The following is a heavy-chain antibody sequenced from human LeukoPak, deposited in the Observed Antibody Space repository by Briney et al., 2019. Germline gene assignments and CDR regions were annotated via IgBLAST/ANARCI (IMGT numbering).Heavy chain of an antibody. CDR3: AKDNVLLPAAYFDY. J-gene: IGHJ4*02. CDR1: GFTFSSYA. D-gene: IGHD2-2*01. V-gene: IGHV3-23*01. CDR2: ISGSGGST. Sequence: PGGSLRLSCAASGFTFSSYAMSWVRQAPGPGLEWVSAISGSGGSTYYADSVKRRFTISRDNSKNTLYLQRNSLRAEDTAVYYCAKDNVLLPAAYFDYWGQGTLVTVSS.